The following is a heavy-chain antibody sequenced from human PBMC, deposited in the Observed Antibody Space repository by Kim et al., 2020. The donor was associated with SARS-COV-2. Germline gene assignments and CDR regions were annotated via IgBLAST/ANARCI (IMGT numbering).Heavy chain of an antibody. CDR1: GFTFSSYW. D-gene: IGHD3-16*02. Sequence: GGSLRLSCAASGFTFSSYWMSWVRQAPGKGLEWVANIKQDGSEKYYVDSVKGRFTISRDNAKNSLYLQMNSLRAEDTAVYYCARHDYVLESYRPQGYWGQGTLVTVYS. CDR2: IKQDGSEK. V-gene: IGHV3-7*01. J-gene: IGHJ4*02. CDR3: ARHDYVLESYRPQGY.